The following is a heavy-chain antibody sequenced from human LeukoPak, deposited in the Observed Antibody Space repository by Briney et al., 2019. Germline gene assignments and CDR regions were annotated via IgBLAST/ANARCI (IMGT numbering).Heavy chain of an antibody. J-gene: IGHJ4*02. D-gene: IGHD2-2*01. V-gene: IGHV3-48*03. CDR3: ARSGAWAPYCSSTSCSLDY. CDR2: ISSSGSTI. CDR1: GFTFSSYE. Sequence: GGSLRLSCAASGFTFSSYEMNWVRQAPGKGLEWVSYISSSGSTIYYADSVKGRFTISRDNAKNSLYLQMNSLRAEDTAVYYCARSGAWAPYCSSTSCSLDYWGQGTLVTVSS.